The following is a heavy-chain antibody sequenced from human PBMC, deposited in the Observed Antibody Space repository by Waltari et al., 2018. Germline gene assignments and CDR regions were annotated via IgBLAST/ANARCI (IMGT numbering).Heavy chain of an antibody. D-gene: IGHD2-21*02. V-gene: IGHV3-7*01. Sequence: EVQLVESGGGLVQPGGSLRLSCAASGFTFSSYWMSWVRQAPGKGLEWVANIKQDGSEKYYVDSVKGRFTISRDNAKNSLYLQMNSLRAEDTAVYYCAREYVVVTAILYYYYGMDVWGQGTTVTVSS. CDR2: IKQDGSEK. CDR3: AREYVVVTAILYYYYGMDV. CDR1: GFTFSSYW. J-gene: IGHJ6*02.